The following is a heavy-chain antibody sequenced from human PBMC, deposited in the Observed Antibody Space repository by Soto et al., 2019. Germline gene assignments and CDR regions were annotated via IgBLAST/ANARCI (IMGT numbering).Heavy chain of an antibody. CDR2: IIPIFGTA. CDR1: GGTFSSYA. J-gene: IGHJ6*02. Sequence: QVQLVQSGAEVKKPGSSVKVSCKASGGTFSSYAISWVRQAPGQGLEWMGGIIPIFGTANYAQKFQGRVTITADESTSTPYMELSSLRSEDTAVYYCVRSTRTEPYYYYYGMDVWGQGTTVTVSS. V-gene: IGHV1-69*12. CDR3: VRSTRTEPYYYYYGMDV. D-gene: IGHD1-1*01.